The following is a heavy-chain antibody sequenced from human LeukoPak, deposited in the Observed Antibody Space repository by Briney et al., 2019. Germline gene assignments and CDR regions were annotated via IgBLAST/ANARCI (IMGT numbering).Heavy chain of an antibody. Sequence: GGSLRLSCAASGFTVSSNYMSWVRQAPGKGLEWVAVISYDGSNKYYADSVKGRFTISRDNSKNTLYLQMNSLRAEDTAVYYCAKDQGRYCSGGSCYAFDYWGQGTLVTVSS. CDR2: ISYDGSNK. D-gene: IGHD2-15*01. V-gene: IGHV3-30*18. CDR1: GFTVSSNY. CDR3: AKDQGRYCSGGSCYAFDY. J-gene: IGHJ4*02.